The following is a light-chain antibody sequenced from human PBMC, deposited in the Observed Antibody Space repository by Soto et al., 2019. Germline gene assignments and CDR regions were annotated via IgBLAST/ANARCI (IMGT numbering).Light chain of an antibody. CDR2: GAS. Sequence: IVMTQSPATLSVSPGERATLSCRASQSVSSNLAWYQQKPGQAPRLLIYGASTRATGIPARFSGSGSGTEFTLTISSLEPEDFAVYYCQQRSNWLSITFGQGTRLEIK. CDR3: QQRSNWLSIT. V-gene: IGKV3-15*01. CDR1: QSVSSN. J-gene: IGKJ5*01.